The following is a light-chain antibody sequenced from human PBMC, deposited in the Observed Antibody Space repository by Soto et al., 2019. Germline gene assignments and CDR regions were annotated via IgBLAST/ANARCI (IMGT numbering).Light chain of an antibody. Sequence: EIVLTQSPGTLSLSPGERATLSCRASQTVSTNYLAWYRQKPGQAPRLLIYGASKRATGIPDRFSGSGAGTDFTLTISRLEPEDFAVNYCQQYGTTPWTFGQRTMVDVK. CDR2: GAS. V-gene: IGKV3-20*01. CDR1: QTVSTNY. CDR3: QQYGTTPWT. J-gene: IGKJ1*01.